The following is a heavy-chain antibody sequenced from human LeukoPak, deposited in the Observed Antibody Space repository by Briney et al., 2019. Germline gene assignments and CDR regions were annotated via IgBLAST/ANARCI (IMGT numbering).Heavy chain of an antibody. Sequence: PGRSLRLSCAAAGFTVDAYGMTWVRQAPGKGLEWVSGINWNGGTTGYADSVKGRFTISRDNAKNSLYLQMSSLRAEDTALYHCARTRYSGSYGGADYWGQGTLVTVSS. V-gene: IGHV3-20*01. CDR1: GFTVDAYG. J-gene: IGHJ4*02. CDR3: ARTRYSGSYGGADY. D-gene: IGHD1-26*01. CDR2: INWNGGTT.